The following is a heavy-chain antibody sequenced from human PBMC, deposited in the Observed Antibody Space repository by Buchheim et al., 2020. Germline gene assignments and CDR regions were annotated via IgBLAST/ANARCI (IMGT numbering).Heavy chain of an antibody. Sequence: EVQLVESGGGLVQPGGSLRLSCAASGFTFSSYAMSWARQAPGKGLEWVSAISGSGGSTYYADSVKGRFTISRDNSKNTLYLQMNSLRAEDTAVYYCAKIKRDDYVWGSYEYYFDYWGQGTL. CDR2: ISGSGGST. CDR1: GFTFSSYA. CDR3: AKIKRDDYVWGSYEYYFDY. V-gene: IGHV3-23*04. D-gene: IGHD3-16*01. J-gene: IGHJ4*02.